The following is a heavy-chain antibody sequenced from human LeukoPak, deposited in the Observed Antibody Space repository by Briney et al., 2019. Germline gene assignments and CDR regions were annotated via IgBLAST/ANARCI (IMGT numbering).Heavy chain of an antibody. CDR3: ARGSGHSRGAYY. J-gene: IGHJ4*02. CDR2: IKEDGSEE. Sequence: PGGSLRLSCAASGFTFSDFWMSWVRQTPGQGLEWVGNIKEDGSEEYYADSVKGRFTISRNNAKNSLYLQMNSLRAEDTAMYYCARGSGHSRGAYYWGQGTVVTVSS. V-gene: IGHV3-7*03. D-gene: IGHD6-19*01. CDR1: GFTFSDFW.